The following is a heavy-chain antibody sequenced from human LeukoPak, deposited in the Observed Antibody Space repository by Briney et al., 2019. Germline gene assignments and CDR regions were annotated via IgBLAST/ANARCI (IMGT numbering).Heavy chain of an antibody. V-gene: IGHV3-23*01. CDR2: ISGSGRST. J-gene: IGHJ4*02. D-gene: IGHD2-2*01. CDR1: GVTLSSHA. Sequence: GGSLTLPCAASGVTLSSHAMSWVPHAPGKGLEWVAAISGSGRSTYYADSVKGRFTISRDNSQNTLSLQMTSLRAEDTAVYSCAKVLIIVVVPAAPRASDYWGQGTLVTVSS. CDR3: AKVLIIVVVPAAPRASDY.